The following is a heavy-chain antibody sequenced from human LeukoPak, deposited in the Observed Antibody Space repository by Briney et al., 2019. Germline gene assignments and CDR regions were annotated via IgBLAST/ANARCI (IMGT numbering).Heavy chain of an antibody. D-gene: IGHD3-10*01. J-gene: IGHJ4*02. Sequence: PSETLSLTCTVSGGSTSSGDYCWSWIRQPPGKGLEWIGYIYYSGSTYYNPSLKSRVTISVDTSKNQFSLKLSSVTAADTAVYYCAREGWVVRGALGYWGQGTLVTVSS. V-gene: IGHV4-30-4*01. CDR1: GGSTSSGDYC. CDR3: AREGWVVRGALGY. CDR2: IYYSGST.